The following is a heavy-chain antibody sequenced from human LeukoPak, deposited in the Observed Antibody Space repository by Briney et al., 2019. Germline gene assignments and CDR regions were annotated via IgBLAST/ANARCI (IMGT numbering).Heavy chain of an antibody. CDR1: GYTFTSYG. CDR3: ARDFYYYDSSGYYYDY. V-gene: IGHV1-18*01. CDR2: ISAYNGNT. D-gene: IGHD3-22*01. Sequence: GASVKVSCKASGYTFTSYGISWVRQAPGQGLEWMGWISAYNGNTNYAQKLQGRVTMTTDTSTSTACMELRSLRSDDTAVYYCARDFYYYDSSGYYYDYWGQGTLVTVSS. J-gene: IGHJ4*02.